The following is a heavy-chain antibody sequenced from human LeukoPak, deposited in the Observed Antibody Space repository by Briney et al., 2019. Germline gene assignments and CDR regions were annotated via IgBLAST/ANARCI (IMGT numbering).Heavy chain of an antibody. V-gene: IGHV4-39*01. Sequence: SETLSLTCTVSGGSISSSYYYWGWIRQPPGKGLEWIGSIYYSGSTYYNPSLKSRVTISVDTSKNQFSLKLRSVTAADTAVYYCARAEYYFDYWGQGTLVTVSS. J-gene: IGHJ4*02. CDR3: ARAEYYFDY. CDR1: GGSISSSYYY. CDR2: IYYSGST.